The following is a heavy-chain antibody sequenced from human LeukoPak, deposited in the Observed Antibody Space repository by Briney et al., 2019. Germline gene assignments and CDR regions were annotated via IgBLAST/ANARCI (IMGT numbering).Heavy chain of an antibody. V-gene: IGHV4-34*01. Sequence: SETLSLTCAVYGGSFSGYYWSWIRQPPGKGLEWIGEINHSGSTNYNPSLKSRVTISVDTSKNQFSLKLSSVTAADTAVYYCASYPPWYSSSWPTPGWFDPWGQGTLVTVSS. CDR2: INHSGST. CDR1: GGSFSGYY. D-gene: IGHD6-13*01. J-gene: IGHJ5*02. CDR3: ASYPPWYSSSWPTPGWFDP.